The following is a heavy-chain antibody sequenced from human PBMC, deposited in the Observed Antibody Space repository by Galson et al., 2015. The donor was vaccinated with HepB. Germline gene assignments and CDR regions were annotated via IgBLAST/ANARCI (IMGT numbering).Heavy chain of an antibody. CDR3: AKGPAGFLEWLPLDY. D-gene: IGHD3-3*01. Sequence: SLRLSCAASGFTFSSYAMSWVRQAPGKGLEWVSAISGSGGSTYYADSVKGRFTISRDNSKNTLYLQMNSLRAEDTAVYYCAKGPAGFLEWLPLDYWGQGTLVTVSS. J-gene: IGHJ4*02. V-gene: IGHV3-23*01. CDR2: ISGSGGST. CDR1: GFTFSSYA.